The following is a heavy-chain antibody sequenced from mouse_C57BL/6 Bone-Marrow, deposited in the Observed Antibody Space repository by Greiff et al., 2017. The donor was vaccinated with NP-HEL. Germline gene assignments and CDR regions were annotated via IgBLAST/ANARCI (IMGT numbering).Heavy chain of an antibody. D-gene: IGHD2-2*01. J-gene: IGHJ2*01. CDR2: INYDGSST. V-gene: IGHV5-16*01. Sequence: EVKLVESEGGLVQPGSSMKLSCTASGFTFSDYYMAWVRQVPEKGLEWVANINYDGSSTYYLDSLKSRFIISRDNAKNILYLQMSSLKSEDTATYYCARVYYGYFFDYWGQGTTLTVSS. CDR1: GFTFSDYY. CDR3: ARVYYGYFFDY.